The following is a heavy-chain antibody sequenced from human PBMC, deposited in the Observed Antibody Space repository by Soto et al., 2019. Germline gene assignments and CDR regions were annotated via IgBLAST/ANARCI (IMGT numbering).Heavy chain of an antibody. J-gene: IGHJ3*02. Sequence: QLQLQESDPGLVKPSETLSLTCTVSGGSISSSSYYWGWIRQPPGKGLEWIGSIYYSGSTYYNPSLKSRVTISVDTSKNQFSLKLSSVTAADTAVYYCAKGGSGSYSNAFDIWGQGTMVTVSS. D-gene: IGHD3-10*01. CDR3: AKGGSGSYSNAFDI. CDR2: IYYSGST. V-gene: IGHV4-39*01. CDR1: GGSISSSSYY.